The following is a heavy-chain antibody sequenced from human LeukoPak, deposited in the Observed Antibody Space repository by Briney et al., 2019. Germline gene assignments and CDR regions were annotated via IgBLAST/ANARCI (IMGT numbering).Heavy chain of an antibody. J-gene: IGHJ4*02. CDR1: GFTFSTYN. CDR2: IRSGSTII. D-gene: IGHD1-26*01. V-gene: IGHV3-48*02. Sequence: GGSLRLSCAASGFTFSTYNMNWVRQAPGKGLEWDSFIRSGSTIIYYADSVKGRFTVSRDNAENSLYLQMNSLRDEDTAVYYCARNPAGIGDYWGQGTLVTVSS. CDR3: ARNPAGIGDY.